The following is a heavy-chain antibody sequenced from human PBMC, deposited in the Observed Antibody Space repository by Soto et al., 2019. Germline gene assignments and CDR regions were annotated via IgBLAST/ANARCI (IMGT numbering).Heavy chain of an antibody. CDR1: GFTFSSYA. D-gene: IGHD6-6*01. Sequence: GGSLRLSCVASGFTFSSYAMSWVRQAPGKGLEWVSGISGSGGGTDYADSVKGRFTISRDNTKNTLYLQMNSLRAEDTAVYYCAKGIAARAYYYYGMDVWGQGTTVTVSS. CDR3: AKGIAARAYYYYGMDV. J-gene: IGHJ6*02. V-gene: IGHV3-23*01. CDR2: ISGSGGGT.